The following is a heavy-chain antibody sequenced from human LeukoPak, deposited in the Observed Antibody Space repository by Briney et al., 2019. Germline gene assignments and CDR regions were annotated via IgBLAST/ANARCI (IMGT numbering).Heavy chain of an antibody. Sequence: GGSLRLSCAASGFTFRTYWMSWVRQAPGKGLEWVANIHPDGIEKYHVDSVKGRFTIFRDNARNLLYLQMSSLRADDTAVYYCSKGDDFSGDSWGQGTLVTVSS. CDR2: IHPDGIEK. V-gene: IGHV3-7*01. J-gene: IGHJ5*01. CDR3: SKGDDFSGDS. CDR1: GFTFRTYW. D-gene: IGHD3-16*01.